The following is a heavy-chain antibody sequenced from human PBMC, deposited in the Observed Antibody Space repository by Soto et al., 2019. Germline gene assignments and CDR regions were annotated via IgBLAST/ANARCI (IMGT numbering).Heavy chain of an antibody. J-gene: IGHJ6*03. CDR2: ISSNGGST. CDR3: ARDGRLGKAARSPRSGYYYYYMDV. CDR1: GFTFSSYA. V-gene: IGHV3-64*01. Sequence: GGSLRLSCAASGFTFSSYAMHWVRQAPGKGLEYVSAISSNGGSTYYANSVKGRFTISRDNSKNTLYLQMGSLRAEDMAVYYCARDGRLGKAARSPRSGYYYYYMDVWGKGTTVTVSS. D-gene: IGHD6-6*01.